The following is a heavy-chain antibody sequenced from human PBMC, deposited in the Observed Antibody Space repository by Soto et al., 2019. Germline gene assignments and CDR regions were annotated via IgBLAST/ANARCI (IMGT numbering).Heavy chain of an antibody. CDR2: IYWDDDK. J-gene: IGHJ4*02. CDR3: AHRQGRFAPVGY. Sequence: QITLKESGPTLVKPTQTLTLTCTFSGFSLSTSGVGMGWIRQPPGKALEWLALIYWDDDKRYSPSPKSRLTITKDTSKNQVVLTMTNMDPVDTATYYCAHRQGRFAPVGYWGQGTLVTVSS. CDR1: GFSLSTSGVG. V-gene: IGHV2-5*02. D-gene: IGHD3-16*01.